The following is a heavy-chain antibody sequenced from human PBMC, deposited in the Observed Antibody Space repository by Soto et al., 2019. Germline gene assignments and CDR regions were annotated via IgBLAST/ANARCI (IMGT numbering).Heavy chain of an antibody. CDR1: GGTFSSYA. Sequence: QVQLVQSGAEVKKPGSSVKVSCKASGGTFSSYAISWVRQAPGQGLEWMGGIIPIFGTANYAQKFQGRVTITADESTSGAYVGLSGLRSEDTAVYYCAREFVEMATIQPRQHWGQGTLVTVSS. J-gene: IGHJ1*01. CDR2: IIPIFGTA. V-gene: IGHV1-69*12. D-gene: IGHD5-12*01. CDR3: AREFVEMATIQPRQH.